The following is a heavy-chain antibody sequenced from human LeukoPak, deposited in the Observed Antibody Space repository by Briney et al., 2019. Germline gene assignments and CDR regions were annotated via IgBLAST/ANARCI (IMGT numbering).Heavy chain of an antibody. V-gene: IGHV5-51*01. CDR3: ARGYCSGGSCYYDWLDP. J-gene: IGHJ5*02. CDR2: IYPGDSDT. Sequence: GESLKISCKGSGYSFTSYWIGWVRQMPGKGLEWMGIIYPGDSDTRYSPSFQGQVTISADKSISTAYLQWSSLKASDTAMYYCARGYCSGGSCYYDWLDPWGQGTLVTVSS. CDR1: GYSFTSYW. D-gene: IGHD2-15*01.